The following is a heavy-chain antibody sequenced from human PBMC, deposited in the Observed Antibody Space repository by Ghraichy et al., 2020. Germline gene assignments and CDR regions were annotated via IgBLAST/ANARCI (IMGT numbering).Heavy chain of an antibody. CDR3: ANLDLGGDC. Sequence: LSLTCAASGFSFSTYAMSWVRQAPGKGLEWVSAISASGGSADYADSVKGRFIVSRDNSKNMLYLQMSALRTEDTAVYYCANLDLGGDCWGQGTLVTVSS. CDR1: GFSFSTYA. D-gene: IGHD2-21*01. CDR2: ISASGGSA. V-gene: IGHV3-23*01. J-gene: IGHJ4*02.